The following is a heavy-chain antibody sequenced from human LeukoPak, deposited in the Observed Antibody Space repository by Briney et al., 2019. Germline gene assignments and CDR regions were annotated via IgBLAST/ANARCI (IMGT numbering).Heavy chain of an antibody. J-gene: IGHJ4*02. CDR2: TYYRSKWYN. Sequence: SQTLSLTCAISGDSVSSNSAAWNWIRQSPSRGLEWLGRTYYRSKWYNDHAVSVKSRITINPDTSKNPFSLQLNSVTPEDTAVYYCARAIAAAGTSYFDYWGQGTLVTVSS. CDR1: GDSVSSNSAA. CDR3: ARAIAAAGTSYFDY. D-gene: IGHD6-13*01. V-gene: IGHV6-1*01.